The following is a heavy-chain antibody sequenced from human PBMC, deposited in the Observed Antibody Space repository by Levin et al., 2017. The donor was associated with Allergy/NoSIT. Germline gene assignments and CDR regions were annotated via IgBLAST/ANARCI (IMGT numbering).Heavy chain of an antibody. V-gene: IGHV1-8*01. Sequence: ASVKVSCRASGYTFTNYDITWVRQATGQGLEWMGWVNPNSGNTGYAQKFQGRVTMTRNTSISTAYMELSSLRSEDTAVYYCARGGGTTVVDGGNYWGQGTLVTVSS. J-gene: IGHJ4*02. CDR1: GYTFTNYD. CDR3: ARGGGTTVVDGGNY. D-gene: IGHD4-23*01. CDR2: VNPNSGNT.